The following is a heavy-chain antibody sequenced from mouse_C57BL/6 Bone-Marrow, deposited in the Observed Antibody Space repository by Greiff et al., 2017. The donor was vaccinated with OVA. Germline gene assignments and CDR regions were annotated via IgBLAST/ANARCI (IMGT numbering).Heavy chain of an antibody. J-gene: IGHJ3*01. Sequence: VQLQQSGAELVRPGASVTLSCKASGYTFTDYEMHWVKQTPVHGLEWIGAIDPETGGTAYNQKFKGKAILTADKSSSTAYMELRSLTSEDSAVYYCTRLEVYYYGSSAWFAYWGQGTLVTVSA. D-gene: IGHD1-1*01. V-gene: IGHV1-15*01. CDR1: GYTFTDYE. CDR2: IDPETGGT. CDR3: TRLEVYYYGSSAWFAY.